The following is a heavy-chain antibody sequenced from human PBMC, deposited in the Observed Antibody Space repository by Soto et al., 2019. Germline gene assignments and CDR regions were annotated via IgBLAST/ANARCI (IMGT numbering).Heavy chain of an antibody. CDR3: ARENIAAHWFDP. CDR2: IYYSGST. Sequence: PSETLCLTCTVSGGSVSSGGYYWSWIRQPPGKGLEWIGYIYYSGSTNYNPSLKSRVTISVDTSKNQFSLKLSSVTAADTAVYYCARENIAAHWFDPWGQGTLVTVSS. J-gene: IGHJ5*02. D-gene: IGHD6-6*01. V-gene: IGHV4-61*08. CDR1: GGSVSSGGYY.